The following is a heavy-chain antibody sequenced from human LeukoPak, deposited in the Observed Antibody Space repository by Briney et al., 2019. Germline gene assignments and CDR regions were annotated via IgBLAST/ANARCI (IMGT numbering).Heavy chain of an antibody. CDR1: GYTFTSYG. CDR3: ARNSGYGHYYYYYMDV. D-gene: IGHD5-12*01. J-gene: IGHJ6*03. Sequence: ASVKVSCKASGYTFTSYGISWVRQAPGQGLEWMGWISAYNGNTNYAQKLQGRVTMTTDTSTSTAYMELRSLRSDDAAVYYCARNSGYGHYYYYYMDVWGKGTTVTISS. CDR2: ISAYNGNT. V-gene: IGHV1-18*01.